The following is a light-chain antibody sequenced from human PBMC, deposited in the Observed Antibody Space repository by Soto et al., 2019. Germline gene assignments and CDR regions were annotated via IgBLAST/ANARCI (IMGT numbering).Light chain of an antibody. J-gene: IGKJ1*01. CDR3: QQYNSYWT. V-gene: IGKV1-5*01. CDR1: QSISTW. Sequence: DIQMTQSPSTLSASVGDRVTITCRASQSISTWLAWYQQKPGKAPKLLIYDASSLASGVPSRFSGSGSGTQFTLTISSLQPDDFATYYCQQYNSYWTFGQGTKVDI. CDR2: DAS.